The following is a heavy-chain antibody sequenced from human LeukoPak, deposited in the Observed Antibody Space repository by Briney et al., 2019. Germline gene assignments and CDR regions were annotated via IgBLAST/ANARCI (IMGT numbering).Heavy chain of an antibody. CDR3: ARGGVPAAPPNWFDP. Sequence: SETLSLTCTVSGGSISNYYWSWIRQPPGKGLEWIGYISYSGSTISNPSLKSRVTISVDTSKNQFSLKLSSVTAADTAVYYCARGGVPAAPPNWFDPWGQGTLVTVSS. J-gene: IGHJ5*02. CDR1: GGSISNYY. D-gene: IGHD2-2*01. V-gene: IGHV4-59*08. CDR2: ISYSGST.